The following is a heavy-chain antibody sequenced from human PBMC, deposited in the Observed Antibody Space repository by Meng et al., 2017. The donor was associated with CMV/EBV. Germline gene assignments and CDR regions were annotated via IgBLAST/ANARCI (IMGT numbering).Heavy chain of an antibody. CDR3: ARRYCSNNICYSGFDY. Sequence: GESLKISCAASGFTFSSYSMNWVRQAPGKGLEWLSVLYGGGSTAYADSVKGRFTISRDDSKDTLFLQMDTLRAEDTAFYYCARRYCSNNICYSGFDYWGPGTLVTVSS. CDR1: GFTFSSYS. D-gene: IGHD2-2*01. V-gene: IGHV3-53*01. J-gene: IGHJ4*02. CDR2: LYGGGST.